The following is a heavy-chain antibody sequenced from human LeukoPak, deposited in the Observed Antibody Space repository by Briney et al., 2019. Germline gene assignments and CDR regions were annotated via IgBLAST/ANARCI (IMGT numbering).Heavy chain of an antibody. CDR2: ISGDGEST. V-gene: IGHV3-23*01. Sequence: GGSPRLSCAASGVTLRNYAMTWIRQAPGKGLQWVSVISGDGESTYYADSVRGRFTISRDNSKNTMYLQMNNLRAEDTAVYYCAKDMDCSSTGCYVFATWGQGTLVTVSS. CDR1: GVTLRNYA. CDR3: AKDMDCSSTGCYVFAT. J-gene: IGHJ5*02. D-gene: IGHD2-2*01.